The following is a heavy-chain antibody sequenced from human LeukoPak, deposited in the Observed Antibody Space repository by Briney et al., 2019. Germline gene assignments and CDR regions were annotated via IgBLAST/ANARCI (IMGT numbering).Heavy chain of an antibody. CDR1: RFHFHDFP. Sequence: GGSLSFSCAASRFHFHDFPMHRVRQAPGKGLEWVSFSWGGGSVTYYTDSLKGRFTVSRDNSKNSLYLQMGSLRAEDTALYYCGKDGPVISYWGQGTVVTVSS. V-gene: IGHV3-43*01. CDR3: GKDGPVISY. J-gene: IGHJ4*02. D-gene: IGHD2-21*01. CDR2: SWGGGSVT.